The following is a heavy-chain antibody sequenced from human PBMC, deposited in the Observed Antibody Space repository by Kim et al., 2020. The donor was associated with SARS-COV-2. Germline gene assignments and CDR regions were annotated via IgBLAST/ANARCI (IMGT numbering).Heavy chain of an antibody. CDR3: ASDPVRGAQTTDY. J-gene: IGHJ4*02. V-gene: IGHV4-39*01. D-gene: IGHD1-26*01. CDR1: GGSINSDNYY. CDR2: IYYSGST. Sequence: SETLSLTCTVSGGSINSDNYYWGWIRQPPGKGLEWIGSIYYSGSTFYNPSLKSLVTISVDTSKSQFSLRLTSVTAADTTIYYCASDPVRGAQTTDYWGQGNLVTVSS.